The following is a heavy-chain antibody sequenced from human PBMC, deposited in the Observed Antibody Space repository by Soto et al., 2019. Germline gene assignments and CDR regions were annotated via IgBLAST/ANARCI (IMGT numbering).Heavy chain of an antibody. V-gene: IGHV3-53*01. CDR1: GFSVSSNH. D-gene: IGHD3-10*01. CDR3: ARDPGVYGMDV. CDR2: IYSGGST. Sequence: VQLVESGGGLIQPGGSLRLSCAASGFSVSSNHMNWVRQAPGKGLEWVSVIYSGGSTYNADSVKGRFTISRDNSKNTLYLQMNSLRAEDTAVYYCARDPGVYGMDVWGQGTTVTVSS. J-gene: IGHJ6*02.